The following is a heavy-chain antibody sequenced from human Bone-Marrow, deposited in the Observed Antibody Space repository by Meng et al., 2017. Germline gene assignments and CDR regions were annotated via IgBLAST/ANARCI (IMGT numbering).Heavy chain of an antibody. CDR3: TRLPMYYDSSGYVDY. D-gene: IGHD3-22*01. CDR2: IYPGDSDT. Sequence: KVSCKGSGYSFTSYWIGWVRQMPGKGLEWMGIIYPGDSDTRYSPSFQGQVTISADKSISTAYLQWSSLKASDTAMYYCTRLPMYYDSSGYVDYWGQGTTVTVSS. CDR1: GYSFTSYW. J-gene: IGHJ4*03. V-gene: IGHV5-51*01.